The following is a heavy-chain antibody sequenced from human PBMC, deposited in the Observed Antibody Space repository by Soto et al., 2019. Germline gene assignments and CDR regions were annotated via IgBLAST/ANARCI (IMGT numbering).Heavy chain of an antibody. CDR3: ARMGLHLGELSRNWFDP. J-gene: IGHJ5*02. Sequence: QVPLQESGPGLVKPSQTLSLTCTISGGSITSGDYSWTWIRPFPGKGLGWIAYIYSSGTTHYNPSLKSRATISLDTSNNQFSLEVKSATAADTAVYYCARMGLHLGELSRNWFDPWGQGSLVTVSS. V-gene: IGHV4-31*03. CDR1: GGSITSGDYS. D-gene: IGHD3-16*02. CDR2: IYSSGTT.